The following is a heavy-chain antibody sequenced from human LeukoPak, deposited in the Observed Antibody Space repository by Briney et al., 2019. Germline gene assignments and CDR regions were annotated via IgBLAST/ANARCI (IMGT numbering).Heavy chain of an antibody. Sequence: GGSLRLSCAASGFTFSSYGMHWVRQAPGKGLEWVAVISYDGSNKYYADSVKGRFTISRDNSKNTLYLQMNSLRAEDTVVYYCAKDEGFIAAAGTGDYWGQGTLVTVSS. J-gene: IGHJ4*02. CDR2: ISYDGSNK. V-gene: IGHV3-30*18. CDR3: AKDEGFIAAAGTGDY. CDR1: GFTFSSYG. D-gene: IGHD6-13*01.